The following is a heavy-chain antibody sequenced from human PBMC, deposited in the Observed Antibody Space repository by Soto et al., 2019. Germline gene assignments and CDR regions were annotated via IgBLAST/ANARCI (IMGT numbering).Heavy chain of an antibody. Sequence: SVKVSCKASGGTFSSYAISWVRQAPGQGLEWMGGIIPIFGTANYAQKFQGRVTITADESTSTAYMELSSLRSEDTAVYYCASRGQLVKVYYFDYWGQGTLVTVSS. D-gene: IGHD6-13*01. CDR2: IIPIFGTA. J-gene: IGHJ4*02. CDR1: GGTFSSYA. CDR3: ASRGQLVKVYYFDY. V-gene: IGHV1-69*13.